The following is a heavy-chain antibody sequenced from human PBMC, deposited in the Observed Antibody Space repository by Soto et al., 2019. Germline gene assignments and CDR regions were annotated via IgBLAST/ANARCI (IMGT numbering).Heavy chain of an antibody. CDR2: IYYSGST. J-gene: IGHJ5*02. Sequence: SETLSLTCTVSGGSISSSSYYWGWIRQPPGKGLEWIGSIYYSGSTYYNPSLKSRVTISVDTSKNQFSLKLSSVTAADTAVYYCAIPKGGDHIFDPWGQGTLVTVSS. CDR1: GGSISSSSYY. CDR3: AIPKGGDHIFDP. V-gene: IGHV4-39*01. D-gene: IGHD2-21*02.